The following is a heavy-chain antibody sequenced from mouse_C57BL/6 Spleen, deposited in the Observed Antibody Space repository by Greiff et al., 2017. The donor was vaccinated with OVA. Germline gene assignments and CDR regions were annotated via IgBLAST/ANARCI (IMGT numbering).Heavy chain of an antibody. J-gene: IGHJ2*01. D-gene: IGHD6-5*01. CDR1: GYSITSGYY. Sequence: EVQLVESGPGLVKPSQSLSLTCSVTGYSITSGYYWNWIRQFPGNKLEWMGYISYDGSNNYNPSLKNRISITRVTSKNQFFLKLNSVTTEDTATYYCARDGYAHYWGQGTTLTVSS. CDR2: ISYDGSN. V-gene: IGHV3-6*01. CDR3: ARDGYAHY.